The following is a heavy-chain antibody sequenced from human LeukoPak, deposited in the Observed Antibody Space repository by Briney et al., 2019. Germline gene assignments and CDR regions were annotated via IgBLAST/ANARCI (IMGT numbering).Heavy chain of an antibody. J-gene: IGHJ4*02. CDR3: ARARSSSFTGKEYYFDY. Sequence: SVKVSCEASGGTFSSYAISWVRQAPGQGLEWMGRIIPILGIANYAQKFQGRVTITADKSTSTAYMELSSLRSEDTAVYYCARARSSSFTGKEYYFDYWGQGTLVTVSS. D-gene: IGHD6-6*01. V-gene: IGHV1-69*04. CDR1: GGTFSSYA. CDR2: IIPILGIA.